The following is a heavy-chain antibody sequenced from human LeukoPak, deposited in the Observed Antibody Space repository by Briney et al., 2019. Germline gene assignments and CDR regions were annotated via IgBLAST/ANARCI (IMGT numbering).Heavy chain of an antibody. Sequence: GSVKVSCKVSGYTLTELSMHWVRQAPGKGLEWMGGFDPEDGETIYAQKFQGRVTMTEDTSTDTAYMELSSLRSEDTAVYYCASYYSSGWYDHLRTGKYFDYWGQGTLVTVSS. D-gene: IGHD6-19*01. V-gene: IGHV1-24*01. CDR3: ASYYSSGWYDHLRTGKYFDY. J-gene: IGHJ4*02. CDR1: GYTLTELS. CDR2: FDPEDGET.